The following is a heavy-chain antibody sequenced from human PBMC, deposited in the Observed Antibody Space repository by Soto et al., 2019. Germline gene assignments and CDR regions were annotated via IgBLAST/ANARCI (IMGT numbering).Heavy chain of an antibody. Sequence: SETLSLTCAVYGGSFSGYYWSWIRQPPGKGLEWIGEINHSGSTNYNPSLKSRVTISVDTSKNQFSLKLSSVTAADTAVYYCASSNNWDYYYMDVWGKGTTVTVS. CDR3: ASSNNWDYYYMDV. CDR2: INHSGST. CDR1: GGSFSGYY. D-gene: IGHD2-8*01. V-gene: IGHV4-34*01. J-gene: IGHJ6*03.